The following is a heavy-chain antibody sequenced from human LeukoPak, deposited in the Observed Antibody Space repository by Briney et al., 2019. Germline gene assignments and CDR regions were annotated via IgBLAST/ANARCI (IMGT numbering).Heavy chain of an antibody. CDR2: IIPILGIA. D-gene: IGHD5-12*01. CDR1: GGTFSSYT. Sequence: GASVKVSCKASGGTFSSYTISWVRQAPGQGLEWMGRIIPILGIANYAQKFQGRVTITVDKSTSTAYMELSSLRSEDTAVYYCASVDIVAYYYGMDVWGQGTTVTVSS. J-gene: IGHJ6*02. CDR3: ASVDIVAYYYGMDV. V-gene: IGHV1-69*02.